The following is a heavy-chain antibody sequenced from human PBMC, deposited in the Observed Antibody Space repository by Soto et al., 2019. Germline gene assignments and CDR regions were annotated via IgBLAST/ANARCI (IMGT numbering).Heavy chain of an antibody. CDR2: ISGSGDST. Sequence: EVQLLESGGGVVQPGGSLRLSCADSGFTFSSYAMRWVRQAPVKGLEWVSAISGSGDSTYYADSVKGRFTISRDNSKNTLYLQMNSLTAEDTAVYYCARRGSGSYYDYWGQGTLVTVSS. J-gene: IGHJ4*02. CDR3: ARRGSGSYYDY. V-gene: IGHV3-23*01. D-gene: IGHD1-26*01. CDR1: GFTFSSYA.